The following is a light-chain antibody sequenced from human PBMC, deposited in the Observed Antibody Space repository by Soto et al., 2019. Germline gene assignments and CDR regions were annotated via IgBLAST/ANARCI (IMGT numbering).Light chain of an antibody. CDR1: QSIGTS. Sequence: DIQMTQSPSSLSASVGDRVTISCRASQSIGTSLNWYQQKPGTAPRLLIYRASSVKSGVPPRFRGSGSGRDFTLTISSLRPEDSATYFCQQSYNSPWTFGQGTKVE. V-gene: IGKV1-39*01. CDR2: RAS. J-gene: IGKJ1*01. CDR3: QQSYNSPWT.